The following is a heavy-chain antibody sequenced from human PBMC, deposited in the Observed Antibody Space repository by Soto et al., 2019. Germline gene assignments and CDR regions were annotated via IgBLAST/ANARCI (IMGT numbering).Heavy chain of an antibody. CDR1: GFTCTSSA. V-gene: IGHV1-58*01. Sequence: GASVKVSCKASGFTCTSSAVQWVRQARGQRLEWIGWIVVGSGNTNYAQKFQERVTITRDMSTSTAYMELSSLRSEDTAVYYCAAFDFWSGYPSPYFDYWGQGTPVTVSS. J-gene: IGHJ4*02. CDR2: IVVGSGNT. D-gene: IGHD3-3*01. CDR3: AAFDFWSGYPSPYFDY.